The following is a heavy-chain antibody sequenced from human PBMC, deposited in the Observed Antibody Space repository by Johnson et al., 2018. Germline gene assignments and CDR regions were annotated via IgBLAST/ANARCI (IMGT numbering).Heavy chain of an antibody. Sequence: VELQESGGGLVQPGGSLRLSCAASGFTFSSYAMSWVRQAPGKGLEWVSAISGSGGSTYYADSVTGRLTISRDNSKNTLYLQMNSLRAEATAVYSCAKGVGSGGYGDAFEIWGQGTMVTVSS. CDR2: ISGSGGST. CDR3: AKGVGSGGYGDAFEI. D-gene: IGHD6-19*01. J-gene: IGHJ3*02. CDR1: GFTFSSYA. V-gene: IGHV3-23*01.